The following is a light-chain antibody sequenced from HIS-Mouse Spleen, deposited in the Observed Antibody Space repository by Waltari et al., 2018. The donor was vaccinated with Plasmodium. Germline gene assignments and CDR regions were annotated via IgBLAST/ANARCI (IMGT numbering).Light chain of an antibody. Sequence: SSELTQDPAVSVALGQTVRITCQGDSLRSYYASWYQQKPGQAPVLVIYSKNNRPSGIPDRFSGSSSGNTASLTLTGDQAEDEADYYCNSRDSSGNHQVFGGGTKLTVL. CDR3: NSRDSSGNHQV. CDR2: SKN. J-gene: IGLJ3*02. V-gene: IGLV3-19*01. CDR1: SLRSYY.